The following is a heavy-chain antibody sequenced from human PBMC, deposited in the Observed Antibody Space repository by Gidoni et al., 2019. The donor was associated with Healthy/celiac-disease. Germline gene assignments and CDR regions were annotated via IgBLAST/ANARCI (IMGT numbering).Heavy chain of an antibody. V-gene: IGHV4-34*01. J-gene: IGHJ6*02. CDR3: ARGGKMGVARTGMDV. CDR2: INHSGST. CDR1: GGSFSGYY. Sequence: QVQLQQWGAGLLKPSETLSLTCAVYGGSFSGYYWSWIRQPPGKGLEWIGEINHSGSTNYNPSLKSRVTISVDTSKNQFSLKLSSVTAADTAVYYCARGGKMGVARTGMDVWGQGTTVTVSS. D-gene: IGHD2-8*01.